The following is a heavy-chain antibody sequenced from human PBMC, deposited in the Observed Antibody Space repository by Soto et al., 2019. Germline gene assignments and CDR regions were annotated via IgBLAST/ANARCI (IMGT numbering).Heavy chain of an antibody. CDR1: GFTFSSYA. V-gene: IGHV3-30-3*01. Sequence: PGGSLRLYCAASGFTFSSYAMHWVRQAPGKGLEWVAVISYDGSNKYYADSVKGRFTISRDNSKNTLYLQMNSLRAEDTAVYYCARSSDRGSYYLNYWGQGTLVTVSS. D-gene: IGHD1-26*01. J-gene: IGHJ4*02. CDR3: ARSSDRGSYYLNY. CDR2: ISYDGSNK.